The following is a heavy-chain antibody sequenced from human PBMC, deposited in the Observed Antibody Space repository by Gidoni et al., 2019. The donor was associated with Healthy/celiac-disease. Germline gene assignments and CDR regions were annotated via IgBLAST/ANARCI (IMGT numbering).Heavy chain of an antibody. CDR2: IIPIFGTA. V-gene: IGHV1-69*01. D-gene: IGHD1-26*01. CDR3: ARIKVGATSGYFDY. J-gene: IGHJ4*02. Sequence: QVQLVQSRAEVRSPGSSVRVSCTASGCPFSSYAISWGRQAPGQGLGWMGGIIPIFGTANSEQKFQGRVTITADESTSTAYMELSSLRSEDTAVYYCARIKVGATSGYFDYWGQGTLVTVSS. CDR1: GCPFSSYA.